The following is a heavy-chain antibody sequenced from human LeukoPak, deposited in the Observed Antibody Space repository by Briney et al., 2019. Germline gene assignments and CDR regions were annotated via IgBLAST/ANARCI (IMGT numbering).Heavy chain of an antibody. J-gene: IGHJ4*02. CDR3: ARAAYCGGDCYSDY. Sequence: GGSLRLSCAASGFTVSSNYMSWVRQAPGKGLEWVSVIYSGGSTYYADSVKGGFTISRDNSKNTLYLQMNSLRAEDTAVYYCARAAYCGGDCYSDYWGQGTLVTVSS. CDR1: GFTVSSNY. D-gene: IGHD2-21*02. CDR2: IYSGGST. V-gene: IGHV3-66*01.